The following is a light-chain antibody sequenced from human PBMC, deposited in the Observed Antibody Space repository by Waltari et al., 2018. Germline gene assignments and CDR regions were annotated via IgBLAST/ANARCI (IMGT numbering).Light chain of an antibody. V-gene: IGLV3-1*01. CDR2: QNN. Sequence: SYELTQPPSVSVSPGQTASITCSGDKLGNKYTCWYQQRPGQSPVLVSYQNNRRPAGIPERFSGPNAGGTATLTISGTQSMDEADYYCQAWDSSTVVFGGGTKLTVL. J-gene: IGLJ2*01. CDR3: QAWDSSTVV. CDR1: KLGNKY.